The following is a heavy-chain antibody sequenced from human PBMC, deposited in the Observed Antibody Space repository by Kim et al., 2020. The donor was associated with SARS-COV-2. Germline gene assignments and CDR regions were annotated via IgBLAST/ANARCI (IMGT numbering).Heavy chain of an antibody. J-gene: IGHJ6*02. V-gene: IGHV1-3*01. D-gene: IGHD3-16*01. CDR3: VRRGLGYGMDV. Sequence: ASVKVSCKPSGYTFATYAIHWVRQAPGQRLEFMGWINAGNGDTGSSQKFQGRVTLSRDSSARTVYMELSSLGSEDTAVYYCVRRGLGYGMDVWGRGTTVT. CDR2: INAGNGDT. CDR1: GYTFATYA.